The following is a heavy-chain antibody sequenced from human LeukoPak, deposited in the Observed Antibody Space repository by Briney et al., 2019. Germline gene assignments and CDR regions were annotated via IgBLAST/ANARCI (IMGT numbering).Heavy chain of an antibody. V-gene: IGHV4-4*09. Sequence: SETLSLTCTVSGGSISSYSWSWIRQPPGKGLEWIGYIYTSGSTNYNPSLKSRVTISVDTSKNQFSLKLSSVTAADTAVYYCARLSYYDSSGYYYYYMDVWGKGTTVTGSS. J-gene: IGHJ6*03. CDR1: GGSISSYS. CDR2: IYTSGST. D-gene: IGHD3-22*01. CDR3: ARLSYYDSSGYYYYYMDV.